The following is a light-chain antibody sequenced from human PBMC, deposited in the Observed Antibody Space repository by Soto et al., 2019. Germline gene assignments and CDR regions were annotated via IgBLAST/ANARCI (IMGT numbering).Light chain of an antibody. CDR3: QQYGSSPRT. V-gene: IGKV3-20*01. CDR2: GAS. Sequence: EIGLTQSPGTLSLSPGERATLSCRASQSVSSSYLAWYQQKPGQAPRLLIYGASSRATGIPDRFSGSGSGPDFTLTISRLEREDFAVYYCQQYGSSPRTFGQGTKVEIK. J-gene: IGKJ1*01. CDR1: QSVSSSY.